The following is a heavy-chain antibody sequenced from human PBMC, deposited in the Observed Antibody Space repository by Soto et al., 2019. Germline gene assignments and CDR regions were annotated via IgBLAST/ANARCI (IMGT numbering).Heavy chain of an antibody. CDR2: IRGTGLNT. Sequence: GGSLRLSCVGSGFVFKNFAINWVRQPPGKGLEWVSVIRGTGLNTYYAASVKGRFNIPRDNSKNTVYLQMDSLKVEDTAVYYCAKRASPANIDNWFDPWGPGTQVTVSS. CDR1: GFVFKNFA. V-gene: IGHV3-23*01. CDR3: AKRASPANIDNWFDP. J-gene: IGHJ5*02.